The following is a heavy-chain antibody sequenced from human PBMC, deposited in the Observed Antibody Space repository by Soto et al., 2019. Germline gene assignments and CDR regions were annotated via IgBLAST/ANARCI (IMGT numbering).Heavy chain of an antibody. J-gene: IGHJ6*03. CDR2: IYYSGST. D-gene: IGHD2-15*01. Sequence: PSETLSLTCTVSGGSISSYYWSWIRQPPGKGLEWIGYIYYSGSTNYNPSLKSRVTISVDTSKTQFSLKLSSVTAADTAVYYCARLIRGGYCSGGSCSPYYYYMDVWGKGTTVTVSS. CDR3: ARLIRGGYCSGGSCSPYYYYMDV. V-gene: IGHV4-59*08. CDR1: GGSISSYY.